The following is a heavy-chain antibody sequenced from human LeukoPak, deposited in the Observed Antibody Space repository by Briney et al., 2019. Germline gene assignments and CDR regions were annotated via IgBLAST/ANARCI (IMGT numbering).Heavy chain of an antibody. D-gene: IGHD3-9*01. J-gene: IGHJ3*02. CDR1: GGSFSGYY. CDR2: INHGGST. CDR3: ARARRPYYDILPGSHLSAFDI. V-gene: IGHV4-34*01. Sequence: PSETLSLTCAVYGGSFSGYYWSWIRQPPGKGLEWIGEINHGGSTNYNPSLKSRVTISVDTSKNQFSLKLSSVTAADTAVYYCARARRPYYDILPGSHLSAFDIWGQGTMVTVSS.